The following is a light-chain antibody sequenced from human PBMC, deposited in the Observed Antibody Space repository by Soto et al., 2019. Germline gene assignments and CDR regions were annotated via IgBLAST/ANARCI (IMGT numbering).Light chain of an antibody. Sequence: ILMTQSPATLSVSPGERATLSCRASQSVSNNLAWYQQKPGQPPRLLIYDASTRATGIPARFSGSGSGTEFTLTISGLESEDFAVYYCHQYNIWPPWTFGQGTKVEVK. CDR3: HQYNIWPPWT. CDR1: QSVSNN. J-gene: IGKJ1*01. CDR2: DAS. V-gene: IGKV3-15*01.